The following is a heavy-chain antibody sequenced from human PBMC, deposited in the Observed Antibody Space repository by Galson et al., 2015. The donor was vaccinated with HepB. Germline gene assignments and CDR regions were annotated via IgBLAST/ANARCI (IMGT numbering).Heavy chain of an antibody. CDR3: ATRYSMAAAGSLGDAFDI. J-gene: IGHJ3*02. V-gene: IGHV4-39*01. D-gene: IGHD6-13*01. CDR1: GGSISSYTYY. Sequence: SETLSLTCTVSGGSISSYTYYWGWIRQPPGRGLEWIGMIYNSGSTYYSASLRSRVTISVDTSENQFSVKLSSVTAADTAIYYCATRYSMAAAGSLGDAFDIWGQGTMVTVSS. CDR2: IYNSGST.